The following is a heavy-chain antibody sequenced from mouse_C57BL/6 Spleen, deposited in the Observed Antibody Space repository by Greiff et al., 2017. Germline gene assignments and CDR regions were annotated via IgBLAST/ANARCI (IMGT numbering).Heavy chain of an antibody. D-gene: IGHD1-1*01. CDR1: GYSITSGYY. CDR2: ISYDGSN. J-gene: IGHJ2*01. V-gene: IGHV3-6*01. Sequence: VQLKQSGPGLVKPSQSLSLTCSVTGYSITSGYYWNWIRQFPGNKLEWMGYISYDGSNNYNPSLKNRISITRDTSKNQWFLKLNSVTTEDTATXYCARRRELLLDDWGQGTTLTVSS. CDR3: ARRRELLLDD.